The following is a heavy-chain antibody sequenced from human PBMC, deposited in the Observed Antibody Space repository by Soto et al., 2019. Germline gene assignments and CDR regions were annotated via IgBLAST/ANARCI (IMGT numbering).Heavy chain of an antibody. CDR2: IYYSGST. D-gene: IGHD1-26*01. J-gene: IGHJ6*02. CDR1: GGSISSYY. Sequence: SETLSLTCTVAGGSISSYYWSWIRQPPGKGLEWIGYIYYSGSTNYNPSLKSRVTISVDASKNQFSLKLSSVTAADTAVYYCARGSAYGALYSLSYYYYGMDVWGQGTTVTVSS. CDR3: ARGSAYGALYSLSYYYYGMDV. V-gene: IGHV4-59*01.